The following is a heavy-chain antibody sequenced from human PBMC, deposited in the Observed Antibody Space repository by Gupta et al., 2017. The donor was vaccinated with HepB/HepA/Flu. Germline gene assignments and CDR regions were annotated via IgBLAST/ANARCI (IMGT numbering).Heavy chain of an antibody. CDR2: FDPEDGET. Sequence: QVQLVQSGAEVKKPGASVKVSCKVSGYTLTELSMHWVRQAPGKGLEWMGGFDPEDGETIYAQKFQGRVTMTEDTSTDTAYMELSSLRSEDTAVYYCATGSTSPRLVGHWFDPWGQGTLVTVSS. V-gene: IGHV1-24*01. D-gene: IGHD2-2*01. CDR1: GYTLTELS. CDR3: ATGSTSPRLVGHWFDP. J-gene: IGHJ5*02.